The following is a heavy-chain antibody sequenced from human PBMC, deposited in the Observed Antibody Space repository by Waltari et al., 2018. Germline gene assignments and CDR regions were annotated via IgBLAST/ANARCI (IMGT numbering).Heavy chain of an antibody. V-gene: IGHV1-69*01. CDR1: GGTFSSYA. CDR3: AREADCSSTSCHVGWFDP. Sequence: QVQLVQSGAEVKKPGSSVKVSCKASGGTFSSYAISWVRQAPGQGLEWMGGIIPIFGTANYAQKFQGRVTMIADESTSTAYMELSSLRSEDTAVYYCAREADCSSTSCHVGWFDPWGQGTLVTVSS. J-gene: IGHJ5*02. D-gene: IGHD2-2*01. CDR2: IIPIFGTA.